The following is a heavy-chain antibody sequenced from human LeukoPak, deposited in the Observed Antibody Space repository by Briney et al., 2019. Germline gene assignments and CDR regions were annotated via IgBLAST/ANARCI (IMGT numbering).Heavy chain of an antibody. CDR2: IIPIFGTA. J-gene: IGHJ4*02. CDR1: GYSFKIYA. CDR3: ARETSIAALPYFDY. V-gene: IGHV1-69*13. D-gene: IGHD6-13*01. Sequence: ASVKVSCKTSGYSFKIYAISWVRQAPGQGLEWMGGIIPIFGTANYAQKFQGRVTITADESTSTAYMELSSLRSEDTAVYYCARETSIAALPYFDYWGQGTLVTVSS.